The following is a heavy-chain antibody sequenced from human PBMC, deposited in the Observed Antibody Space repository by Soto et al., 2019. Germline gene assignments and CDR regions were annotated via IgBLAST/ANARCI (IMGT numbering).Heavy chain of an antibody. CDR2: TYYRSKWYN. CDR1: GDSVSSNSAA. D-gene: IGHD6-19*01. CDR3: ARILIAVAGTKGSAFDI. J-gene: IGHJ3*02. V-gene: IGHV6-1*01. Sequence: QSQTLSLTCAISGDSVSSNSAAWNWIRQSPSRGLEWLGRTYYRSKWYNDYAVSVKSRITINPDTSKNQFSLKLNSVTPEDTAVYYCARILIAVAGTKGSAFDIWGQGTMVTVSS.